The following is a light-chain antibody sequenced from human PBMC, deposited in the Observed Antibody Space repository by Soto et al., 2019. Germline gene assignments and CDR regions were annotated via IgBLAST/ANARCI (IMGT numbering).Light chain of an antibody. J-gene: IGLJ2*01. CDR1: SSNIGAGYD. Sequence: VLTQPPSVSGAPGQRVTISCTGSSSNIGAGYDVHWYQQLPGTAPKLLIYGNSNRPSGVPDRFSGSKSGTSASLAITGLQAEDEADYYCQSYDSSLAVVFGGGTKLTVL. CDR2: GNS. CDR3: QSYDSSLAVV. V-gene: IGLV1-40*01.